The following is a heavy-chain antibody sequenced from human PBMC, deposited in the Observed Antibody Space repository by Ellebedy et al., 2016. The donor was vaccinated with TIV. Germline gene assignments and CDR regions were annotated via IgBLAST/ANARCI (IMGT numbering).Heavy chain of an antibody. CDR1: GFTFSNYW. CDR3: ARDANPYAMDV. Sequence: GESLKISCAVSGFTFSNYWMSSARQAPGKGLEWVATIKQDGSEIHYVDSVKGRFTISRDNAKNSQYLQMNSLRVEDTALYYCARDANPYAMDVWGQGTTVTVSS. CDR2: IKQDGSEI. V-gene: IGHV3-7*03. J-gene: IGHJ6*02.